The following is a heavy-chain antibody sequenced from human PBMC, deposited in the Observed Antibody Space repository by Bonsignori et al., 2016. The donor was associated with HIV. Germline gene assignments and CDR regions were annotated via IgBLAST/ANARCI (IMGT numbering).Heavy chain of an antibody. CDR2: IRSKAYGGTT. CDR3: TREALYYYDSSGYYRFFDY. J-gene: IGHJ4*02. Sequence: WIRQPPGKGLEWVGFIRSKAYGGTTEYAASVKGRFTISRDDSKSIAYLQMNSLKTEDTAVYYCTREALYYYDSSGYYRFFDYWGQGTLVTVSS. V-gene: IGHV3-49*02. D-gene: IGHD3-22*01.